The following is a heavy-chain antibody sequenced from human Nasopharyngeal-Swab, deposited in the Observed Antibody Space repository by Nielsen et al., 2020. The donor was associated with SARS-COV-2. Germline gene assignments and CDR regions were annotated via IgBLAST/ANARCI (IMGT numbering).Heavy chain of an antibody. V-gene: IGHV4-39*01. CDR2: IYYSGST. Sequence: WIRQPPREGLEWIGSIYYSGSTYYNPSLKSRVTISVDTSKNQFSLKLSSVTAADTAVYYCARRVARAPRHEGDYYYGMDVWGQGTTVTVSS. J-gene: IGHJ6*02. CDR3: ARRVARAPRHEGDYYYGMDV. D-gene: IGHD3-16*01.